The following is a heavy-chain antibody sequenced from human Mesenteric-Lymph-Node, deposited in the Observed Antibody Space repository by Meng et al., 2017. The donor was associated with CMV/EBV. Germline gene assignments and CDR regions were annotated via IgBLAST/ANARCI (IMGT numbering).Heavy chain of an antibody. Sequence: LRLSCAISGDSVSSNSGAWNWIRQSPSRGLEWLGRTYYRSRWYNDYAISVKSRITIKSDTSKNQFSLQLNSVTPEDTAVYYCARGAGDLGYWGQGTLVTVSS. V-gene: IGHV6-1*01. J-gene: IGHJ4*02. CDR3: ARGAGDLGY. CDR1: GDSVSSNSGA. D-gene: IGHD3-10*01. CDR2: TYYRSRWYN.